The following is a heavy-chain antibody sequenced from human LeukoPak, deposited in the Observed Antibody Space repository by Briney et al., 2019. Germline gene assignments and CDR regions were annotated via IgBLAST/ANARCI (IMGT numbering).Heavy chain of an antibody. Sequence: SETLSLTCTVSGGSISSSTYYWGWIRQPPGKGLEWIGTIYSSGSTYYNPSLESRVTISVDTSKNQFSLKLNSVTAADTAVYYCASQAFSGYCSGGSCQVPYDYWGQGTLVTVSS. CDR2: IYSSGST. V-gene: IGHV4-39*01. D-gene: IGHD2-15*01. CDR1: GGSISSSTYY. J-gene: IGHJ4*02. CDR3: ASQAFSGYCSGGSCQVPYDY.